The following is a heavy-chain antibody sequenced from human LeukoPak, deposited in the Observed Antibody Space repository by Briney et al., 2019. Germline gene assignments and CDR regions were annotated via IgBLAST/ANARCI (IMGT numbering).Heavy chain of an antibody. D-gene: IGHD6-19*01. CDR2: IWYDGSKK. J-gene: IGHJ4*02. CDR1: GFTFSSYG. CDR3: ARGNGSGWYLDY. Sequence: PGRSLRLSCAASGFTFSSYGMHWVRQAPGKGLEWVAVIWYDGSKKYYADSVKGRFTISRDNSKNTLYLQMNSLRAEDTAVYYCARGNGSGWYLDYWGQGTLVTVSS. V-gene: IGHV3-33*01.